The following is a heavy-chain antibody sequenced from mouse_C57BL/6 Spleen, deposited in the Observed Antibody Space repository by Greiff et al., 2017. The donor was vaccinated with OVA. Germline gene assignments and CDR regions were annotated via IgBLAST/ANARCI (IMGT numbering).Heavy chain of an antibody. D-gene: IGHD3-1*01. CDR2: ISDGGSYT. V-gene: IGHV5-4*01. Sequence: EVQGVESGGGLVKPGGSLKLSCAASGFTFSSYAMSWVRQTPEKRLEWVATISDGGSYTYYPDNVKGRFTISRDNAKNNLYLQMSHLKSEDTAMYYCARDPYSGSYYYGMDYWGQGTSVTVSS. J-gene: IGHJ4*01. CDR3: ARDPYSGSYYYGMDY. CDR1: GFTFSSYA.